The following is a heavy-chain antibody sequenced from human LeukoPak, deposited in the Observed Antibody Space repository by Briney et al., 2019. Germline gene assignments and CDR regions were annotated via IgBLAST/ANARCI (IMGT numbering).Heavy chain of an antibody. CDR3: ARVLLWFGEALDYGMDV. V-gene: IGHV3-21*01. D-gene: IGHD3-10*01. CDR1: GFTFSSYN. Sequence: PGGSLRLSCAASGFTFSSYNMNWVRQAPGKGLEWVSFISSSSTYIYNADSVKGRFTIYRDNAKNSLYLQMNSLRVEDTAVYYCARVLLWFGEALDYGMDVWGQGTTVTVSS. J-gene: IGHJ6*02. CDR2: ISSSSTYI.